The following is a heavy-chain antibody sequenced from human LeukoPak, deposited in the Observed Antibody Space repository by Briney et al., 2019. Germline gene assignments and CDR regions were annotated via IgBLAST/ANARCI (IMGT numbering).Heavy chain of an antibody. CDR1: GGTFSSYA. J-gene: IGHJ4*02. D-gene: IGHD5-24*01. Sequence: SVKVSCKASGGTFSSYAISWVRQAPGQGLEWMGRIIPILGIANYAQKFQGRVTITADKSTSTAYMELSSLRSEDTAVYYCARKRTDGYISYYFDYWGQGTLVTVSS. V-gene: IGHV1-69*04. CDR3: ARKRTDGYISYYFDY. CDR2: IIPILGIA.